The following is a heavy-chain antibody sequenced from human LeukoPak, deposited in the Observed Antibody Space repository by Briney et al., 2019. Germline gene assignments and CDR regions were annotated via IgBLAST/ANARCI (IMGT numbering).Heavy chain of an antibody. J-gene: IGHJ4*02. V-gene: IGHV4-59*01. CDR2: IYYSGST. CDR1: GGSISSYY. Sequence: SETPSLTCTVSGGSISSYYWSWIRQPPGKGLEWIGYIYYSGSTNYNPSLKSRVTISVDTSKNQFSLKLSSVTAADTAVYYCARGDYGDYDFDYWGQGTLVTVSS. D-gene: IGHD4-17*01. CDR3: ARGDYGDYDFDY.